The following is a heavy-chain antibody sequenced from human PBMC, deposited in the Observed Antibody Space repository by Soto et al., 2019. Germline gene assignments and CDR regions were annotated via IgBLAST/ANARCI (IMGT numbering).Heavy chain of an antibody. V-gene: IGHV6-1*01. CDR1: GDSVSSNSAA. CDR2: TYYRSKWYN. CDR3: AGARSTWGSTWYFDY. Sequence: SQTLSLTCVISGDSVSSNSAAWNWIRQSPSRGLEWLGRTYYRSKWYNDYAVSVKSRITINPDTSKNQFSLQLNSVTPEDTAVYYCAGARSTWGSTWYFDYCAQGTLVTVS. D-gene: IGHD6-13*01. J-gene: IGHJ4*02.